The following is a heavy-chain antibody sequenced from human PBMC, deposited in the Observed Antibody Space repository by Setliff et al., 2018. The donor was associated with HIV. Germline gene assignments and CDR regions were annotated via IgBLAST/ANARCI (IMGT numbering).Heavy chain of an antibody. D-gene: IGHD4-17*01. CDR1: GDSVNDRSYF. CDR2: IYYSGTT. Sequence: PSETLSLTCTVSGDSVNDRSYFWGWIRQHPGEGLEWIGYIYYSGTTYYNPSLKSRVTISVDTSKNQFSLKLSSVTAADTAVYYCARESTTVTAIDYWGQGTLVTVSS. CDR3: ARESTTVTAIDY. V-gene: IGHV4-31*03. J-gene: IGHJ4*02.